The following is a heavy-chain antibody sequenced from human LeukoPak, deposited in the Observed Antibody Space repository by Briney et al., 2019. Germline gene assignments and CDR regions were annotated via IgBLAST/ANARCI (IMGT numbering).Heavy chain of an antibody. CDR3: VRGSKIRGVIPEGEFDY. CDR2: ISYDGKKT. CDR1: GFTFSHFA. D-gene: IGHD3-10*01. Sequence: GGSLRLSCEASGFTFSHFAMHWVRQAPGKGLEWVAVISYDGKKTYYADSVKGRFTLSRDDSQNTVYLQMNSLRDDDTALYYCVRGSKIRGVIPEGEFDYWGQGTLVTVSS. J-gene: IGHJ4*02. V-gene: IGHV3-30*04.